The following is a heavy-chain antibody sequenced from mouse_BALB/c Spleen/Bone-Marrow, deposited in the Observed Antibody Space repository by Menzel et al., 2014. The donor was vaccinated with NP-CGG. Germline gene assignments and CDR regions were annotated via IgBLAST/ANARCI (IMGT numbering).Heavy chain of an antibody. CDR1: GYTFTDYG. CDR3: ARRADSSGYVDAMDY. D-gene: IGHD3-2*01. V-gene: IGHV1S137*01. J-gene: IGHJ4*01. Sequence: VQVVESGAELVRPGVSVKISCKGSGYTFTDYGMHWVKQSHAKSLEWIGVISTYYGDASYNQKFKGKATMTVDKSSSTAYMELARLTSEDSAIYYCARRADSSGYVDAMDYWGQGTSVTVSS. CDR2: ISTYYGDA.